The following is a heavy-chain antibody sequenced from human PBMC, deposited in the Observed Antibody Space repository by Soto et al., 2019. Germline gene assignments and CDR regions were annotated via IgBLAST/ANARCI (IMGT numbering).Heavy chain of an antibody. D-gene: IGHD6-13*01. J-gene: IGHJ3*02. V-gene: IGHV1-69*02. CDR3: TLGSWSAETFDI. CDR1: GGTFSTYT. Sequence: QVQLVQSGAEVKKPGSSVKVSCKASGGTFSTYTIIWVRQAPGQGLEWMGRSLPMLDITNSAQRSQGRVTITADKSTSTAYLELSSLGSEDTAVYYCTLGSWSAETFDIWGRGTMVTVSS. CDR2: SLPMLDIT.